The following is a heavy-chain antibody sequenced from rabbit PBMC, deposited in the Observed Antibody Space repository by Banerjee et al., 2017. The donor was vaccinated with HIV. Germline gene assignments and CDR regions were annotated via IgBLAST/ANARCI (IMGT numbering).Heavy chain of an antibody. CDR1: GFSFSGSDH. V-gene: IGHV1S40*01. J-gene: IGHJ4*01. CDR3: ARDLAGVIGWNFNL. Sequence: QSLEESGGDLVKPGASLTLTCTASGFSFSGSDHMCWVRQAPGKGLEYIGYITYDGNTYYASWVNGRFTISKTSSTTVTLQMTSLTAADTATYFCARDLAGVIGWNFNLWGQGTLVPVS. D-gene: IGHD4-1*01. CDR2: ITYDGNT.